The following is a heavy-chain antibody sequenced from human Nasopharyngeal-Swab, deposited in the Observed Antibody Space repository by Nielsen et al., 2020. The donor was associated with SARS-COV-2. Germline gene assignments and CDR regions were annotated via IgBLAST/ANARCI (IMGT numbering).Heavy chain of an antibody. Sequence: GESLKISCAASGFTFSSYEMNWVRQAPGKGLEWVSYISSSGSTIYYADSVKGRFTISRDDAKNSLYLQMNSLRAEDTAVYYCARTIAAAGPYGMDVWGQGTTVTVSS. CDR1: GFTFSSYE. CDR3: ARTIAAAGPYGMDV. D-gene: IGHD6-13*01. J-gene: IGHJ6*02. CDR2: ISSSGSTI. V-gene: IGHV3-48*03.